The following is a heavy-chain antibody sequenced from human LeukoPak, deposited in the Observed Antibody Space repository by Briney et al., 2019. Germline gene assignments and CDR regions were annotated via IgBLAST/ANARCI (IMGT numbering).Heavy chain of an antibody. Sequence: HSETLSLTCTGPGGSINNYFWSWIRQPPGKGRGWVGYIYYSGTTNYNPSLKSRVTISVDTSKNQFYLKLSSVTAADTAVYYCAREEMTSGYYFDYWGQGTLVTVSS. CDR2: IYYSGTT. CDR3: AREEMTSGYYFDY. D-gene: IGHD5-24*01. J-gene: IGHJ4*02. V-gene: IGHV4-59*01. CDR1: GGSINNYF.